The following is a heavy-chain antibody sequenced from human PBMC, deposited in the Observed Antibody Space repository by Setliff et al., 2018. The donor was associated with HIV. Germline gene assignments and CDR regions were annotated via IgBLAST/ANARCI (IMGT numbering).Heavy chain of an antibody. CDR3: ARHRDPPGTSWIFYYYYMDL. CDR1: GGSISSSSYY. CDR2: IYQSGST. D-gene: IGHD2-2*01. Sequence: LSLTCTVSGGSISSSSYYWGWIRQPPGKGLEWIGSIYQSGSTSYNPSLSSRLTISVDTSKNQVSLRLSSVTAADTGVYYCARHRDPPGTSWIFYYYYMDLWGGGTTVTVSS. V-gene: IGHV4-39*01. J-gene: IGHJ6*03.